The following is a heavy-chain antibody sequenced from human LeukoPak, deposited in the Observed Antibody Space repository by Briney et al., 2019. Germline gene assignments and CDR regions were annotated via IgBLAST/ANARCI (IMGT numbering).Heavy chain of an antibody. J-gene: IGHJ6*03. V-gene: IGHV4-59*01. D-gene: IGHD5-18*01. CDR1: GGSISSYY. CDR3: ARTTEGGYTYDYFYYYYMDV. Sequence: SETLSLTCTVSGGSISSYYWSWIRQPPGKGLEWIGYIYYSGSTNYNRSLKSRVTISVDTSKNQFSLKLSSVTAADTAVYYCARTTEGGYTYDYFYYYYMDVWGKGTTVTVSS. CDR2: IYYSGST.